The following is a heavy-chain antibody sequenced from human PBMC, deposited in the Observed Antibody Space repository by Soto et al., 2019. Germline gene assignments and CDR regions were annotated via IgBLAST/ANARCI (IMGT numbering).Heavy chain of an antibody. J-gene: IGHJ6*02. CDR2: IYPGDSDT. Sequence: GESLKISCKGSGYSFTSYWIGWVRQMPGKGLEWMGIIYPGDSDTRYSPSFQGQVTISADKSISTAYLQWSSLKASDTAMYYCARDSRGYSYGYSDGQTCYYYGMDIWGQGTTVTVSS. V-gene: IGHV5-51*01. CDR1: GYSFTSYW. D-gene: IGHD5-18*01. CDR3: ARDSRGYSYGYSDGQTCYYYGMDI.